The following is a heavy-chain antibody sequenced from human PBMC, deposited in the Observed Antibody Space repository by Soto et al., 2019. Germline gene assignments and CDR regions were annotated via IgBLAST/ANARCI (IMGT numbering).Heavy chain of an antibody. CDR2: INPSGGST. D-gene: IGHD1-26*01. CDR3: ARVDSGWGSYSPFDY. V-gene: IGHV1-46*03. J-gene: IGHJ4*02. CDR1: GYTFTRYY. Sequence: QVQLVQSGAEVKKPGASVKVSCKASGYTFTRYYMHWVRQAPGQGLEWMGIINPSGGSTSYEQKVQGRVTMTRDTSPCTVSMELSSLRAEDTAVYYCARVDSGWGSYSPFDYWGQGTLVTVSS.